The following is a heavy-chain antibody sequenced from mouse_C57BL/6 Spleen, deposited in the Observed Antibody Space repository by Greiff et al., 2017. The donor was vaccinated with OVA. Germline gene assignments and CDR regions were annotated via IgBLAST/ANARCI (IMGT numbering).Heavy chain of an antibody. CDR1: GFSLTSYG. Sequence: VQLQQPGPGLVQPSQSLSITCTVSGFSLTSYGVHWVRQSPGQGLEWLGVIWSGGSTDYNAAFISRLSISKDNSKSKVIFKMNDLQAGDTAIYYCDRNLHYYYARDYRGQGASVTFYS. V-gene: IGHV2-2*01. CDR2: IWSGGST. CDR3: DRNLHYYYARDY. J-gene: IGHJ4*01.